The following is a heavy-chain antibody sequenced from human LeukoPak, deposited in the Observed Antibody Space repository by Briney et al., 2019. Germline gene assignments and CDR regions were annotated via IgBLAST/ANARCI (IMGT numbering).Heavy chain of an antibody. J-gene: IGHJ3*02. CDR2: IKPDGSEK. CDR3: ARMGYDFWSGYNAFDI. CDR1: GFTFSNYW. V-gene: IGHV3-7*01. D-gene: IGHD3-3*01. Sequence: GGSLRLSCAASGFTFSNYWMSWVRQAPGKGLEWVANIKPDGSEKYYVDSVKGRFTISRDNAKNSLYLQMNSLRAEDTAVYYCARMGYDFWSGYNAFDIWGQGTMITVSS.